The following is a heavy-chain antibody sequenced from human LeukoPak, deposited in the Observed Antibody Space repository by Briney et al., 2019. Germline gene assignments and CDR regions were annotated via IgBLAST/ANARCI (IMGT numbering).Heavy chain of an antibody. V-gene: IGHV4-61*09. D-gene: IGHD1-26*01. CDR1: GRSISGGTYY. CDR3: ASYTGSGSYRNY. CDR2: IYISGST. J-gene: IGHJ4*02. Sequence: SETLSLTCSVSGRSISGGTYYWSWIRQPAGKGLEWMGHIYISGSTNYNPALKSRVTMSVDTSKNQFSLKLSSVTAADTAVYYCASYTGSGSYRNYWGQGTLVTVSS.